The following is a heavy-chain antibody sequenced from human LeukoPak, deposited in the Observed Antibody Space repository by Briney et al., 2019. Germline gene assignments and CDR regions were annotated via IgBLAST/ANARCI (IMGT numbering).Heavy chain of an antibody. D-gene: IGHD2-15*01. CDR3: ARGAGYCSGGSCYYYYYGMDV. J-gene: IGHJ6*02. CDR1: GGSISSSSYY. CDR2: IYYSGST. V-gene: IGHV4-39*07. Sequence: PSETLSLTCTVSGGSISSSSYYWGWIRQPPGKGLEWIVSIYYSGSTYYNPSLKSRVTISVDTSKNQFSLKLSSVTAADTAVYYCARGAGYCSGGSCYYYYYGMDVWGQGTTVTVSS.